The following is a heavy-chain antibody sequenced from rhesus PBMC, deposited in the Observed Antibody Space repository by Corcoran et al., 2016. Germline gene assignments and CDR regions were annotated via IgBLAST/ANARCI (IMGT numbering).Heavy chain of an antibody. V-gene: IGHV3-110*02. Sequence: EVQLVESGGGLVQPGGSLRLSCAASGFTFSDHYMDWVRQIPGKGLEWVSSISSGSGSTTLCPDCVKGRFTISRDNAKNTVYLQMNSLRAEDTAVYYCARHPYWGSGYFDYWGQGVLVTVSS. CDR1: GFTFSDHY. J-gene: IGHJ4*01. CDR2: ISSGSGSTT. CDR3: ARHPYWGSGYFDY. D-gene: IGHD3-34*01.